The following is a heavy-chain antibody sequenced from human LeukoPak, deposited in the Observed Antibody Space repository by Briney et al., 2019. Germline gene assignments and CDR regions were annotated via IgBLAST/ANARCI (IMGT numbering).Heavy chain of an antibody. V-gene: IGHV3-23*01. CDR1: GFAFSSHG. D-gene: IGHD3-3*01. J-gene: IGHJ4*02. CDR3: AILEWLAFDYPFDY. CDR2: ISPSGDIL. Sequence: HSGGTLRLSCAASGFAFSSHGMNWVRQAPGKGLEWVSGISPSGDILYYVDSVKGQFTISRDNSKNTLYLQMNSLRAEDTAVYYCAILEWLAFDYPFDYWGQGTLVTVSS.